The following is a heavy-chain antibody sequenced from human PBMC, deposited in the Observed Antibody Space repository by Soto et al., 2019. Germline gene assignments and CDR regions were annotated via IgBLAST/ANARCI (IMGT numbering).Heavy chain of an antibody. D-gene: IGHD6-25*01. CDR3: ARGQAASYGMDV. CDR1: GGSISSGGYS. V-gene: IGHV4-30-2*01. Sequence: LSLTCAVSGGSISSGGYSWSWIRQPPGKGLEWIGYIYHSGSTYYNPSLKSRVTISVDRSKNQFSLKLSSVTAADTAVYYCARGQAASYGMDVWGQGTTVTVSS. J-gene: IGHJ6*02. CDR2: IYHSGST.